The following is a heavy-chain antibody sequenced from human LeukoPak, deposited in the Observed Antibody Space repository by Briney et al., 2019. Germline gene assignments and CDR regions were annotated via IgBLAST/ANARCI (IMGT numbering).Heavy chain of an antibody. D-gene: IGHD6-19*01. CDR2: IKTKNDGGAT. CDR1: GFTFSDAR. CDR3: TTVVSGGWYRGY. Sequence: GGSLRLSCAVSGFTFSDARMTWVRQAPGKGLEWVGRIKTKNDGGATDYAAPVTGRFTISRDDKKNTLYLQMNSLQSEDTAVYYCTTVVSGGWYRGYWGQGTLVFVSS. J-gene: IGHJ4*02. V-gene: IGHV3-15*05.